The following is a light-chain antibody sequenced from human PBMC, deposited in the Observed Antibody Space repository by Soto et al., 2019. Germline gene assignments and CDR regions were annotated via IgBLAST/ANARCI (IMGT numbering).Light chain of an antibody. CDR3: SSYTSRSTYV. J-gene: IGLJ1*01. V-gene: IGLV2-14*01. Sequence: QSALTQPASVSGSPGQSITISCTGTSSDVGRYNYVSWYQQHAGKPPKLMIYDVSNRPSGVSNRFSGSKSDNTASLTISGLQTEDEADYYCSSYTSRSTYVFGTGTKLTVL. CDR2: DVS. CDR1: SSDVGRYNY.